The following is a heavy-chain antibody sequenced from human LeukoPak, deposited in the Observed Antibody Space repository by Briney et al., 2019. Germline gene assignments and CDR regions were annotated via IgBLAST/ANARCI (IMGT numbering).Heavy chain of an antibody. Sequence: ASVKVSCKASGYTFTSYAMHWVRQAPGQRLEWMGWINAGNGNTKYSQKSQGRVTITRDTSASTAYMELSSLRSEDTAVYYCARAQYSSGWYYFDYWGQGTLVTVSS. D-gene: IGHD6-19*01. V-gene: IGHV1-3*01. CDR3: ARAQYSSGWYYFDY. CDR2: INAGNGNT. CDR1: GYTFTSYA. J-gene: IGHJ4*02.